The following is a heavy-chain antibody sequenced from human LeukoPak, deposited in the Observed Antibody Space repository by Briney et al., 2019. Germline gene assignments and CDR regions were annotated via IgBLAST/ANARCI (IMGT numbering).Heavy chain of an antibody. V-gene: IGHV3-30*18. CDR2: ISYDGSNK. Sequence: PGGSLRLSCAASGFTFSSYGMHWVRQAPGKGLEWVAVISYDGSNKYYADSMKGRFTISRDNSENTLYLQMNSLRAEDTAVYYCAKDPWSGAGFDYWGQGTLVTVSS. J-gene: IGHJ4*02. CDR3: AKDPWSGAGFDY. D-gene: IGHD3-3*01. CDR1: GFTFSSYG.